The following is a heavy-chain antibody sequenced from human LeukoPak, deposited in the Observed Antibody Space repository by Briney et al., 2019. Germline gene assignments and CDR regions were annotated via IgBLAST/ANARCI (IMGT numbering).Heavy chain of an antibody. J-gene: IGHJ5*02. Sequence: GGSLRLSCAASGFTFSSYSMSWVRQAPGKGLEWVSAISGSDTPYYADSVMGRFTISRDNSKNTLYLQMNSLRAEDTAVYYCAKSKEDCCGSFDPWGQGTLVTVSS. V-gene: IGHV3-23*01. CDR3: AKSKEDCCGSFDP. CDR1: GFTFSSYS. D-gene: IGHD2-15*01. CDR2: ISGSDTP.